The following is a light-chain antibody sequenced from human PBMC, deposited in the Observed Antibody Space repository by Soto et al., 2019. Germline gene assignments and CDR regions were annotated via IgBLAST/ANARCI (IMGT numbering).Light chain of an antibody. Sequence: DIQMTQSPSTLSASVGDRVTITCRASHDISSWLAWYQQKPGKAPNLLIYDASSLESGVPPRFSGSGSGTEFTLTISSLQPDDFATYYCQQYHTYLSFGEGTKVEI. CDR2: DAS. V-gene: IGKV1-5*01. CDR3: QQYHTYLS. CDR1: HDISSW. J-gene: IGKJ4*01.